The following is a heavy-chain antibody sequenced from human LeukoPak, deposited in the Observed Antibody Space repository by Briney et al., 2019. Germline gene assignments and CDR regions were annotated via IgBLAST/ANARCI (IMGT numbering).Heavy chain of an antibody. CDR3: ARERDGYNSSPFDY. CDR2: SIPVFGTA. J-gene: IGHJ4*02. D-gene: IGHD5-24*01. CDR1: GGTFSKNA. Sequence: ASVKVSCKASGGTFSKNAISWVRQAPGQGPEWMGRSIPVFGTANYAQKFQARLTITTDLSTSTVYMELTRLRSDDTAVYYCARERDGYNSSPFDYWGLGTLLTVSS. V-gene: IGHV1-69*05.